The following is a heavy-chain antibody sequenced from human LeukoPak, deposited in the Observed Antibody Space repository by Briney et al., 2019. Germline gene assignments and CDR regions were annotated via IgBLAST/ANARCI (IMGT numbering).Heavy chain of an antibody. V-gene: IGHV4-61*02. CDR3: ARLTMVQGALGWFDP. CDR1: VDSHSSDNEY. Sequence: SETLSLTCTLSVDSHSSDNEYGRSGRQPGGEGLEWHGCICNRESTNNNPSRKSQVPITVGTAKNLFSLKPSSVTAADTAVYYCARLTMVQGALGWFDPWGQGTLVTVSS. D-gene: IGHD3-10*01. CDR2: ICNREST. J-gene: IGHJ5*02.